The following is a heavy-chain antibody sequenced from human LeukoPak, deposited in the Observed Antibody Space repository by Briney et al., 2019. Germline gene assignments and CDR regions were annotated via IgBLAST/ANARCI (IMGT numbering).Heavy chain of an antibody. CDR2: ISSSSSTI. J-gene: IGHJ4*02. Sequence: GGSLRLSCAASGFTFSSYSMNWVRQAPGKGLEWVSYISSSSSTIYYADSVKGRFTISRDNAKNSLYLQMNSLRAEDTAVYYCARDRYRGSVDYWGQGTLVTVSS. CDR3: ARDRYRGSVDY. CDR1: GFTFSSYS. V-gene: IGHV3-48*01. D-gene: IGHD1-26*01.